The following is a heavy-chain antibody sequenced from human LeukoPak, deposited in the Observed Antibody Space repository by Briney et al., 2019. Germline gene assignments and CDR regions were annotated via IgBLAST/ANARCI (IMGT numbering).Heavy chain of an antibody. D-gene: IGHD6-6*01. CDR3: ARDLKYSSPNFDY. J-gene: IGHJ4*02. V-gene: IGHV3-21*01. CDR2: ISSSSSYI. Sequence: PGRSLRLSCAASGFTFSSYSMNWVRQAPGKGLEWVSSISSSSSYIYYADSVKGRFTISRDNAKNSLYLQMNSLRAEDTAVYYCARDLKYSSPNFDYWGQGTLVTVSS. CDR1: GFTFSSYS.